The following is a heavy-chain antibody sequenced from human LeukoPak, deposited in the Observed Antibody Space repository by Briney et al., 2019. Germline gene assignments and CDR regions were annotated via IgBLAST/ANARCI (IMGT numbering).Heavy chain of an antibody. Sequence: GGALRVSRAASGFTFSSYGMHWVRQAQGRGLAGVAFLRYDGSKKYYADSVKGRFTISRGNSKNTLYLQMNSLRAEDTAVYYCAKDHWATTASVCDYWGQGTLVTVSS. J-gene: IGHJ4*02. CDR2: LRYDGSKK. V-gene: IGHV3-30*02. CDR3: AKDHWATTASVCDY. D-gene: IGHD3-16*01. CDR1: GFTFSSYG.